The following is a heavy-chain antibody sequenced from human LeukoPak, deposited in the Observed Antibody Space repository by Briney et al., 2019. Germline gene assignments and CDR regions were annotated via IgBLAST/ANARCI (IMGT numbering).Heavy chain of an antibody. CDR3: ARDLLRRSGYVDY. Sequence: ASVKVSCKASGYTFTGYYMHWVRQAPGQGLEWMGWISAYNGNTNYAQKLQGRVTMTTDTSTSTAYMELRSLRSDDTAVYYCARDLLRRSGYVDYWGQGTLVTVSS. D-gene: IGHD1-26*01. CDR2: ISAYNGNT. J-gene: IGHJ4*02. CDR1: GYTFTGYY. V-gene: IGHV1-18*04.